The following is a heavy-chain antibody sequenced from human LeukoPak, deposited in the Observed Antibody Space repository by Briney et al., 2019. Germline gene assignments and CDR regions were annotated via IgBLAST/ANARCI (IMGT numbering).Heavy chain of an antibody. CDR3: ARGWDWNYFDY. CDR2: IYYSGST. CDR1: GGSISSYY. V-gene: IGHV4-59*01. Sequence: PSETLSLTCTVSGGSISSYYWSWIRQPPGKGLEWIGYIYYSGSTNYNSSLKSRVTISVDTSKNQFSLKLTSVTAADTAVYYCARGWDWNYFDYWVRGTLVTVSS. J-gene: IGHJ4*02. D-gene: IGHD3/OR15-3a*01.